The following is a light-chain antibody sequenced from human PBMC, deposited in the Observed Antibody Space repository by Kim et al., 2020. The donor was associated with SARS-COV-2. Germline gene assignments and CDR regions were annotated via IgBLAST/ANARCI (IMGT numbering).Light chain of an antibody. Sequence: VSPGQTASIPCSGDKLGDKYACWYQQKPGQSPVLVIYQDSKRPSGIPERFSGSNSGNTATLTISGTQAMDEADYYCQAWDSSTAIFGGGTKLTVL. CDR3: QAWDSSTAI. CDR2: QDS. CDR1: KLGDKY. J-gene: IGLJ2*01. V-gene: IGLV3-1*01.